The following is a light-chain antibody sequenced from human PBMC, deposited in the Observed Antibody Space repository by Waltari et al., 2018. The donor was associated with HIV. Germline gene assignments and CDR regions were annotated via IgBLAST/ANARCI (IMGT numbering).Light chain of an antibody. J-gene: IGLJ2*01. Sequence: QSVLTQPPSASGTPGPRVTISCSGSRSHIGTNISNWYKPLPPTAPKLLIYHNNQRPSGVPDRFSGSKSGTSASLAISGLQSEDEADYYCATWDVSLNGYVLFGGGTKVTVL. CDR1: RSHIGTNI. V-gene: IGLV1-44*01. CDR3: ATWDVSLNGYVL. CDR2: HNN.